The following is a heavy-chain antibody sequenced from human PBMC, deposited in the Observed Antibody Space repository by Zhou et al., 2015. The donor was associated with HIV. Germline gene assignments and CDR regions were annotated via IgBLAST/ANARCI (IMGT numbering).Heavy chain of an antibody. CDR2: IIPILGIA. Sequence: QVQLVQSGAEVKKPGSSVKVSCKASGGTFSSYTISWVRQAPGQGLEWMGRIIPILGIANYAQKFQGRVTITADKSTSTAYMELSSLRSEDTAVYYCARDAYPSPVMYPFGDGADVWGQGTTVTVSS. J-gene: IGHJ6*02. V-gene: IGHV1-69*08. CDR3: ARDAYPSPVMYPFGDGADV. D-gene: IGHD3-16*01. CDR1: GGTFSSYT.